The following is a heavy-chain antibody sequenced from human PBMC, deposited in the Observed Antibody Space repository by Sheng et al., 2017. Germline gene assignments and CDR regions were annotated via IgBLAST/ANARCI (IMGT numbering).Heavy chain of an antibody. CDR2: ISGSGGST. Sequence: EVQLVESGGGLVQPGGSLRLSCAASGFTFSSYAMSWVRQAPGKGLEWVSAISGSGGSTYYADSVKGRFTISRDNSKNTLYLQMNSLRAEDTAVYYCAKFRVVVVPAAIGPYFDYWGQGTLVTVSS. CDR3: AKFRVVVVPAAIGPYFDY. D-gene: IGHD2-2*01. CDR1: GFTFSSYA. V-gene: IGHV3-23*04. J-gene: IGHJ4*02.